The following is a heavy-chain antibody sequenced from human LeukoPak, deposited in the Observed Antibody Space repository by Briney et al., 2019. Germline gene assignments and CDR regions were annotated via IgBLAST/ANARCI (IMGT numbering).Heavy chain of an antibody. J-gene: IGHJ4*02. D-gene: IGHD3-9*01. CDR1: GGTSSSYA. CDR3: ARSAALSDILTGYYPSHLDY. Sequence: GASVKVSCKASGGTSSSYAISWVRQAPGQGLEWMGRIIPILGIANYAQKFQGRVTITADKSTSTAYMELSSLRSEDTAVYYCARSAALSDILTGYYPSHLDYWGQGTLVTVSS. V-gene: IGHV1-69*04. CDR2: IIPILGIA.